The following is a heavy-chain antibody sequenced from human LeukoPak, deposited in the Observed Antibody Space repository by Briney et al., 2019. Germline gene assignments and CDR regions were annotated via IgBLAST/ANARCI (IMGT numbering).Heavy chain of an antibody. Sequence: GGSLRLSCAASAFSFSDYNMNWVRQAPGKGLEWVSGINWNGGSTGYADSVKGRFTISRDNAKNSLYLQMNSLRAEDTALYYCARSYSSSSVFPQYYYYMDVWGKGTTVTVSS. CDR2: INWNGGST. V-gene: IGHV3-20*04. CDR1: AFSFSDYN. J-gene: IGHJ6*03. D-gene: IGHD6-6*01. CDR3: ARSYSSSSVFPQYYYYMDV.